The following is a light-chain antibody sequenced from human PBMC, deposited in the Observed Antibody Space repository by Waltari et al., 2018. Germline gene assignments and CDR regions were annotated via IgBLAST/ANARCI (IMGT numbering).Light chain of an antibody. CDR2: DAT. V-gene: IGKV3-15*01. J-gene: IGKJ1*01. Sequence: EVVLTQSPAPLSVSPGERATLSCRASQSVNNKLAWYQQKPGQAPRLLFSDATTRAAGIPARFRGSGSGTDFTLTISSLQSEDFAIYFCQQYNDWPPGTFGPGTKVDFK. CDR3: QQYNDWPPGT. CDR1: QSVNNK.